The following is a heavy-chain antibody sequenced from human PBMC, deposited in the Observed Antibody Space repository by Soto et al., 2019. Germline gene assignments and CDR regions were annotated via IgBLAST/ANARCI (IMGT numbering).Heavy chain of an antibody. V-gene: IGHV1-69*04. CDR3: ARERADTTIDY. D-gene: IGHD6-25*01. J-gene: IGHJ4*02. CDR2: IIPIIGVA. CDR1: VDTFSSNV. Sequence: QVQLVQSGAEVKKPGSSVKVSCKASVDTFSSNVLSWVRQAPGQGLEWMGNIIPIIGVATYAQKFRGRVTITADRSTSPVYMELGILRFQDTAVYYCARERADTTIDYWGQGTLVTVSA.